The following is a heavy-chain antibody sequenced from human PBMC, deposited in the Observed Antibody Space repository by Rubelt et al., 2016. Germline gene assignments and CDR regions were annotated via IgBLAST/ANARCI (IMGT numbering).Heavy chain of an antibody. Sequence: EVQLLESGGGLVQPGGSLRLSCAASGFTFSSYAMGWVRQAPGKGLEWVSSISGSGDSTSYADSVKGRFTVSRDNSKNTLYLQMSSLRVEETAVEYCAKGGSRSSWNVGHYWGQGTLVTVSS. V-gene: IGHV3-23*01. J-gene: IGHJ4*02. D-gene: IGHD6-13*01. CDR1: GFTFSSYA. CDR3: AKGGSRSSWNVGHY. CDR2: ISGSGDST.